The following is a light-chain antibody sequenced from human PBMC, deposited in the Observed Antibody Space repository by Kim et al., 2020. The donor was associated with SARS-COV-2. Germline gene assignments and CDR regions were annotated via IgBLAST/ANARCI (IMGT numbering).Light chain of an antibody. CDR1: QNILYSSNNKNY. V-gene: IGKV4-1*01. J-gene: IGKJ2*01. CDR2: WAS. Sequence: SATINCKSSQNILYSSNNKNYLAWYQQKPGQPPKLLIYWASTRESGVPGRFSGSGSGTDFTLTISSLQAEDVAVYYCQHYYSTPRTFGQGTKLEI. CDR3: QHYYSTPRT.